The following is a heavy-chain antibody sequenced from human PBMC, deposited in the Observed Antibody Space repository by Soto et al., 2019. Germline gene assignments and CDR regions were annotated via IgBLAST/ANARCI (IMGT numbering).Heavy chain of an antibody. Sequence: SETLSLTCVVSGGSISGRNWWSWVRQAPGKGLEWIGEVFHSGDTTYTPSLRSRVTISVDKSKNQFSLKLNSVTAAGTAVYYCARLIYDSRLNYFYFDFWGQGALVTVSS. CDR3: ARLIYDSRLNYFYFDF. D-gene: IGHD3-22*01. V-gene: IGHV4-4*02. J-gene: IGHJ4*02. CDR2: VFHSGDT. CDR1: GGSISGRNW.